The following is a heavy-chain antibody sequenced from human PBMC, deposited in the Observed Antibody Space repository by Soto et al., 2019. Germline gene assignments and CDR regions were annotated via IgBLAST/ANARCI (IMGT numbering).Heavy chain of an antibody. CDR2: INAVNGNT. Sequence: QVQLVQSGAEVQKPGVSVKVSGKASGSTFTSYAMHWVRQAPGQRIEWMGWINAVNGNTKYSQTSQGRVTITRDSSASTAYMELSSLSTESTAVYDCDRGASGSTEGNPDYWGQGTLVTVSS. CDR3: DRGASGSTEGNPDY. D-gene: IGHD1-26*01. J-gene: IGHJ4*02. CDR1: GSTFTSYA. V-gene: IGHV1-3*01.